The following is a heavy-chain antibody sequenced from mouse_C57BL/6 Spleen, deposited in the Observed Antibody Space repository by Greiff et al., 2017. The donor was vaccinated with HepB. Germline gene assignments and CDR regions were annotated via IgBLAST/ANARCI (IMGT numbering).Heavy chain of an antibody. CDR2: IHPNSGST. V-gene: IGHV1-64*01. D-gene: IGHD1-1*01. Sequence: VQLQQSGAELVKPGASVKLSCKASGYTFTSYWMHWVKQRPGQGLEWIGMIHPNSGSTNYNEKFKSKATLTVDKSSSTAYMQLSSLTSEDSAVYYCARGYYYGSSSGAMDYWGQGTSVTVSS. CDR3: ARGYYYGSSSGAMDY. CDR1: GYTFTSYW. J-gene: IGHJ4*01.